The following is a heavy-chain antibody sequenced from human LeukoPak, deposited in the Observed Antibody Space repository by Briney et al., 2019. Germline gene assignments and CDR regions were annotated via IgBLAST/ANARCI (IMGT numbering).Heavy chain of an antibody. J-gene: IGHJ4*02. Sequence: GSSVKVSCKASGGTFSSYAISWVRQAPGQGLEWMGGIIPIFGTANYAQKFQGRVTITADESTSTAYMELSSLRSEDTAVYYCARGGRGWNYVAVVPQLDYWGQGTLVTVSS. V-gene: IGHV1-69*01. CDR1: GGTFSSYA. CDR3: ARGGRGWNYVAVVPQLDY. CDR2: IIPIFGTA. D-gene: IGHD1-7*01.